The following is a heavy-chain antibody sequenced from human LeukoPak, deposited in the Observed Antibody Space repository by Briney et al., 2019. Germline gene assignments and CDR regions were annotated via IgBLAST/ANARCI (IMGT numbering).Heavy chain of an antibody. V-gene: IGHV4-38-2*02. CDR2: IYYSGST. CDR1: GYSISSGYY. Sequence: SETLSLTCTVSGYSISSGYYWGWIRQPPGKGLEWIGSIYYSGSTYYNPSLKSRVTISVDTSKNQFSLKLSSVTAADTAMYYCAREAKSCTNGVCYPYYFDYWGQGTLVTVSS. J-gene: IGHJ4*02. D-gene: IGHD2-8*01. CDR3: AREAKSCTNGVCYPYYFDY.